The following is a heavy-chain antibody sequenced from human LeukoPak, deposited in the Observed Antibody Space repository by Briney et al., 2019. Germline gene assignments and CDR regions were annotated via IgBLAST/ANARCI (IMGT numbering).Heavy chain of an antibody. V-gene: IGHV3-30*14. CDR3: ARGFSVTSFDY. CDR2: ISYDGSNK. CDR1: GFTFSSYA. D-gene: IGHD4-17*01. Sequence: GGSLRLSCAASGFTFSSYAMHWVRQAPGKGLEWVAVISYDGSNKYYADSVKGRFTISRDNSKNTLYLQMNSLRAEDTAMYYCARGFSVTSFDYWGQGTLVTVSS. J-gene: IGHJ4*02.